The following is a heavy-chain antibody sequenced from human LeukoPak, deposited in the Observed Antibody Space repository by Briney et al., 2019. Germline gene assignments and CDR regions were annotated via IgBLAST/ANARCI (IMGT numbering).Heavy chain of an antibody. CDR2: IRSKAYGGTT. D-gene: IGHD1-26*01. Sequence: GGSLRLSCTASGFTFGDYAMSWFRQAPGKGLEWVGFIRSKAYGGTTEYAASVKGRFTISRDDSKSIAYLQMNSLKTEDTAVYYCSVESTWETRAFDIWGQGTMVTVSS. V-gene: IGHV3-49*03. CDR3: SVESTWETRAFDI. CDR1: GFTFGDYA. J-gene: IGHJ3*02.